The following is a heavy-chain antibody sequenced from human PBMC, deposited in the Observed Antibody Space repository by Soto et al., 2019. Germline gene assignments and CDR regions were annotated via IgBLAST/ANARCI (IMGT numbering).Heavy chain of an antibody. D-gene: IGHD6-19*01. CDR3: ARFSSGWYLGSWFDP. CDR1: GGSISSGGYY. CDR2: IYYSGST. V-gene: IGHV4-31*03. Sequence: SETLSLTCTVSGGSISSGGYYWSWIRQHPGKGLEWIGYIYYSGSTYYNPSLKSRVTISVDTSKNQFSLKLSSVTAADTAVYYCARFSSGWYLGSWFDPWDQGTLVTVSS. J-gene: IGHJ5*02.